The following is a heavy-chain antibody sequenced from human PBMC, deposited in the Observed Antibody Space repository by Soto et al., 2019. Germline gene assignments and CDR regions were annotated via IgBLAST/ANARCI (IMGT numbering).Heavy chain of an antibody. CDR1: GGTFSSYA. J-gene: IGHJ4*02. V-gene: IGHV1-69*13. CDR3: AREGRGVAATEY. CDR2: IIPIFGTA. Sequence: SVKVSCKASGGTFSSYAISWVRQAPGQGLEWMGGIIPIFGTANYAQKFQGRVTITADESTSTAYMELSSLRSEDTAVYYCAREGRGVAATEYWGKGTLVTVSS. D-gene: IGHD2-15*01.